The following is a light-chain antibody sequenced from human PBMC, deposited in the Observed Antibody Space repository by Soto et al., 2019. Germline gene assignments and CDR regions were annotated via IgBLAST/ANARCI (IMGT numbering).Light chain of an antibody. CDR2: AAS. CDR3: QQSYSTAWT. V-gene: IGKV1-39*01. J-gene: IGKJ1*01. Sequence: DIQMTQSPSSLSASVGDRVTITCRASQSISNYLNWSQQKPGKAPKLLIYAASSLQSGVPSRFSGSGSGTDFTLTISSLQLEDFATYYCQQSYSTAWTFGQGTKVEIK. CDR1: QSISNY.